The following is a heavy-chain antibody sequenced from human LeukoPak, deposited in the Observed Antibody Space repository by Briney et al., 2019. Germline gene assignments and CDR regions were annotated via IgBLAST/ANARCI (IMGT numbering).Heavy chain of an antibody. J-gene: IGHJ4*02. CDR1: GGSFSGYY. CDR2: IYYSGST. Sequence: PSETLSLTCAVYGGSFSGYYWSWIRQPPGKGLEWIGYIYYSGSTNYNPSLTSRVTISVDTSKNQFSLKLSSVTAADTAVYYCARVKGIAVAPLWDYWGQGTLVTVSS. D-gene: IGHD6-19*01. V-gene: IGHV4-59*01. CDR3: ARVKGIAVAPLWDY.